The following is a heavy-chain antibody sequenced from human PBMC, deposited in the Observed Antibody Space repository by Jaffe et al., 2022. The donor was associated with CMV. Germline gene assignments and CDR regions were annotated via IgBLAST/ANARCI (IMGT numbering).Heavy chain of an antibody. D-gene: IGHD3-22*01. CDR2: INHSGST. CDR1: GGSFSGYY. Sequence: QVQLQQWGAGLLKPSETLSLTCAVYGGSFSGYYWSWIRQPPGKGLEWIGEINHSGSTNYNPSLKSRVTISVDTSKNQFSLKLSSVTAADTAVYYCARGSRLVTMIVVANGIYFDYWGQGTLVTVSS. J-gene: IGHJ4*02. CDR3: ARGSRLVTMIVVANGIYFDY. V-gene: IGHV4-34*01.